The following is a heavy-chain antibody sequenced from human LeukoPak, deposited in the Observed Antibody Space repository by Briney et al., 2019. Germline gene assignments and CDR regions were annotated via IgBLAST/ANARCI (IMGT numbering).Heavy chain of an antibody. V-gene: IGHV3-11*01. Sequence: GGSLRLSCAASGFTFNDYHMSWIRQAPGKGLEWLSYINIGGTNTHYADSVKGRFTISRDNAKKSLYLEMNNLRAEDTAVYYCATDGAGFDTWGQGVLVTVSS. J-gene: IGHJ5*02. CDR1: GFTFNDYH. CDR3: ATDGAGFDT. CDR2: INIGGTNT.